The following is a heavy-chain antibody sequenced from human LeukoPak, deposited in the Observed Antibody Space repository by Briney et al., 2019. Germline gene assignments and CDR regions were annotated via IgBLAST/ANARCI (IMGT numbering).Heavy chain of an antibody. Sequence: ASVKVSCKASGYTFTGYYMHWVRQAPGQGLEWMGIINPSGGSTSYAQKFQGRVTMTRDTSTSTVYMELSSLRSEDTAVYYCARDLSSGSYYNWFDPWGQGTLVTVSS. V-gene: IGHV1-46*01. CDR2: INPSGGST. J-gene: IGHJ5*02. CDR1: GYTFTGYY. D-gene: IGHD1-26*01. CDR3: ARDLSSGSYYNWFDP.